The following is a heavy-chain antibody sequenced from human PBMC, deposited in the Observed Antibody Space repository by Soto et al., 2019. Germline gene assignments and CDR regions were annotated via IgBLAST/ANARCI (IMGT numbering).Heavy chain of an antibody. Sequence: QVQLVQSGAEVKKPGSSVKVSCKASGGTFSSYTISWVRQAPGQGLEWMGRIIPILGIANYAQKFQGRVTITADKSTRTSYMELSSLRSEDTAVYYCASEEYYYGSGAFFDYWGQGTLVTVSS. J-gene: IGHJ4*02. V-gene: IGHV1-69*02. CDR1: GGTFSSYT. CDR3: ASEEYYYGSGAFFDY. D-gene: IGHD3-10*01. CDR2: IIPILGIA.